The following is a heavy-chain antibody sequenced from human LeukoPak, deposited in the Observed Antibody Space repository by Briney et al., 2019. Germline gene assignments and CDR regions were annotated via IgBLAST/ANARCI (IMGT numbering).Heavy chain of an antibody. J-gene: IGHJ4*02. Sequence: SETLSLTCTVSGGSFSSYYWSWIRQPPGKGLEWIGYIYYSGSTDYNPSLKSRVTISVETSRNQFSLNLSSVTAADTAVYYCARGRLARSPYFDYWGQGTLVTVSS. D-gene: IGHD6-19*01. CDR1: GGSFSSYY. CDR2: IYYSGST. CDR3: ARGRLARSPYFDY. V-gene: IGHV4-59*01.